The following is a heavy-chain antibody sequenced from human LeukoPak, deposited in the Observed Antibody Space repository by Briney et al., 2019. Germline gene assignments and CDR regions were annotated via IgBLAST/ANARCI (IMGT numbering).Heavy chain of an antibody. CDR1: GFTFNSYA. CDR2: ISGGGDNT. Sequence: GGSLRLSCAASGFTFNSYAMSWVRQASGKGLEWVSGISGGGDNTYYADSVKGRFTISRDTSKNMVYLEMNSLRAEDTAVYHCAKVGPGAARDYWGQGTLVTVSS. J-gene: IGHJ4*02. D-gene: IGHD2-15*01. V-gene: IGHV3-23*01. CDR3: AKVGPGAARDY.